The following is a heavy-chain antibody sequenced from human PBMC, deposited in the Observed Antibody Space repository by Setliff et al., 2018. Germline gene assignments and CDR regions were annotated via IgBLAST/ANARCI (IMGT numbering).Heavy chain of an antibody. J-gene: IGHJ4*02. V-gene: IGHV1-18*01. CDR3: ARDRREAFESSGYRWGGFYFDY. D-gene: IGHD3-22*01. Sequence: ASVKVSCKASGYTFTSYGISWGRQAAGQGLEWMGWISAYNGNTNDAQKLQGRVTMTTDTSTSTAYMELRSLRSDDTAVYYCARDRREAFESSGYRWGGFYFDYWGQGTLVTVSS. CDR2: ISAYNGNT. CDR1: GYTFTSYG.